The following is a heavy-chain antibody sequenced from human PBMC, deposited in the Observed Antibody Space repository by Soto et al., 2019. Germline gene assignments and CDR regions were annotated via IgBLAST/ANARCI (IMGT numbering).Heavy chain of an antibody. D-gene: IGHD3-22*01. Sequence: ASVKVSCKASAYVFTYYSIHSVRQAPGQRLEWMGWVTAGEGITDYSQKFQGRVTITRDTYTSTAYMELSRLRSDHTAVYCCAGSGYKSQLYYWGQGILVTVSS. CDR1: AYVFTYYS. CDR3: AGSGYKSQLYY. J-gene: IGHJ4*02. CDR2: VTAGEGIT. V-gene: IGHV1-3*01.